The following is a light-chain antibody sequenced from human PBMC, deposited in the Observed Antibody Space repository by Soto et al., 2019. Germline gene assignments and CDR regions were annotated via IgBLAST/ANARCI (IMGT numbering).Light chain of an antibody. V-gene: IGLV3-25*03. CDR1: ALPKQY. Sequence: SSELTQPPSVSVSPGQTARITCSGDALPKQYAYWYQQKPGQAPVLVIYKDSERPSGIPERFSGSSSGTTVTLTISGVQAEDEADYYCQSLEVFGGGTKLTVL. CDR3: QSLEV. CDR2: KDS. J-gene: IGLJ2*01.